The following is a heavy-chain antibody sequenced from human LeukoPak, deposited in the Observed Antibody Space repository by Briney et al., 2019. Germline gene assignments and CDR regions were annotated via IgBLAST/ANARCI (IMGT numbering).Heavy chain of an antibody. D-gene: IGHD6-19*01. V-gene: IGHV3-30*18. CDR3: AKSQSSGWKPPFED. J-gene: IGHJ4*02. CDR1: RFTFNNHG. CDR2: ISYDGGNK. Sequence: PGGSLRLSCAASRFTFNNHGMHWVRQAPGKGLEWVAVISYDGGNKYHIDSVKGRFTSSRDNTKNTLYLQMNSLRAEDTAVYCCAKSQSSGWKPPFEDWGQGTLVTVSS.